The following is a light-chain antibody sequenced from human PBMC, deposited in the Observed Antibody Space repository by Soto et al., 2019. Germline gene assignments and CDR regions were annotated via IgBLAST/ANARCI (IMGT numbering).Light chain of an antibody. CDR3: HQYGSSPLT. Sequence: EIVLAQSPGTLSLSPGERVTLSCRASQNIISNYLAWYQQKRGQPPRLLIYGASIRAPGVPDRFSGSGSGTDFTLTISRLEPEDFAVYYCHQYGSSPLTFGGGAKVEIK. CDR2: GAS. CDR1: QNIISNY. J-gene: IGKJ4*01. V-gene: IGKV3-20*01.